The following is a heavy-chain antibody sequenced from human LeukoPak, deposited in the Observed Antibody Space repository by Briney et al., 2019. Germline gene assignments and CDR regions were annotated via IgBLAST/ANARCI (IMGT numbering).Heavy chain of an antibody. V-gene: IGHV4-39*07. Sequence: SETLSLTCTVSGAPISSSSFYWGWIRQPPGKGLEWIANIYFSGSTYFNPSLKSRVNISVDTSKNQFSLKLSSVTAADTAVYYCASPLHYFGSGGSAFDIWGQGTMVTVSS. CDR1: GAPISSSSFY. CDR3: ASPLHYFGSGGSAFDI. CDR2: IYFSGST. J-gene: IGHJ3*02. D-gene: IGHD3-10*01.